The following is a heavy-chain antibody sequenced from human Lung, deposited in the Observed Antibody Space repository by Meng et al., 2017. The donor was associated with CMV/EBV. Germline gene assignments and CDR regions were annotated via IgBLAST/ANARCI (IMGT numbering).Heavy chain of an antibody. D-gene: IGHD5-12*01. J-gene: IGHJ4*02. V-gene: IGHV4-39*01. CDR1: GGSISSSSYY. CDR2: IYYSGST. Sequence: SXTLSLXCTVSGGSISSSSYYWGWIRQPPGKGLEWIGSIYYSGSTYYNPSLKSRVTISVDTSKNQFSLKLSSVTAADTAVYYCASGYDLRFDYWGQGPLAVFSS. CDR3: ASGYDLRFDY.